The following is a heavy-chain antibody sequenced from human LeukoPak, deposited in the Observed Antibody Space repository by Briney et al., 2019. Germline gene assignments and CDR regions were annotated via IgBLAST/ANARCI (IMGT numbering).Heavy chain of an antibody. CDR1: GFTFSNYA. CDR2: ISYDGSNK. Sequence: GRSLRPSCAASGFTFSNYAMHWVRQAPGKGLEWVAVISYDGSNKYYADSVKGRFTVSRDDSKNTLYLQMNSLRPEDTAVYYCAKDFAVSDYYFDYWGQGTLVTVSS. CDR3: AKDFAVSDYYFDY. V-gene: IGHV3-30*18. D-gene: IGHD6-19*01. J-gene: IGHJ4*02.